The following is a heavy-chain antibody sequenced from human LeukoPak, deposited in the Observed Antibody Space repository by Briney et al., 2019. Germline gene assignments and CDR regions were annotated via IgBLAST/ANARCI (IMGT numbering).Heavy chain of an antibody. CDR2: ISSSSSYI. J-gene: IGHJ4*02. CDR3: ARDGECEREKGDY. D-gene: IGHD3-10*01. Sequence: GGTLRLSCAASGFTFSSYSMNWVRQAPGKGLEWVSSISSSSSYIYYADSVKGRFTISRDNAKNSLYLQMNSLRAEDTAVYYCARDGECEREKGDYWGQGTLVTVSS. CDR1: GFTFSSYS. V-gene: IGHV3-21*01.